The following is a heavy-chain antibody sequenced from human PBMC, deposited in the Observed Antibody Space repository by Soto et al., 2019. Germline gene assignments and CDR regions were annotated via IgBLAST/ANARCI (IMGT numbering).Heavy chain of an antibody. CDR3: ASGRWLRLYFDY. CDR1: GGSISSGGYS. D-gene: IGHD5-12*01. CDR2: IYHSGST. J-gene: IGHJ4*02. Sequence: LSLTCAVSGGSISSGGYSWSWIRQPPGKGLEWIGYIYHSGSTYYNPSLKSRVAISVDRSKNQFSLKLSSVTAADTAVYYCASGRWLRLYFDYWGQGTLVTVST. V-gene: IGHV4-30-2*01.